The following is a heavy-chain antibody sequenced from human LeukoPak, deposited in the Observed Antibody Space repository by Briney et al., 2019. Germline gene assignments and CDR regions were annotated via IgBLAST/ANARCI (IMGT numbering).Heavy chain of an antibody. CDR3: AKVLLRLGELSAFEY. J-gene: IGHJ4*02. Sequence: GGSLRLSCAASGFTFSSYGMHWVRQAPGKGLEWVAVISYDGSNKYYADSVKGRFTISRDNSKNTLYLQMNSLRAEETAVYYCAKVLLRLGELSAFEYWGQGTLVTVSS. D-gene: IGHD3-16*02. CDR2: ISYDGSNK. CDR1: GFTFSSYG. V-gene: IGHV3-30*18.